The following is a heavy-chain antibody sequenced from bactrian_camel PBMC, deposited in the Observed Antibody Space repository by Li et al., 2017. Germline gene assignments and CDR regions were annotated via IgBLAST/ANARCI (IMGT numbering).Heavy chain of an antibody. CDR2: ICLGGRST. J-gene: IGHJ4*01. V-gene: IGHV3S1*01. D-gene: IGHD2*01. CDR1: GYTIGTGC. Sequence: HVQLVESGGGSVQTGGSLRLSCAASGYTIGTGCTGWFRQAPGKEREGVVGICLGGRSTTYADSVKGRFTVSQDSAKNKMYLQMNSLRSDDTAMYYCAAQRPGYYTTGVPVEAVFHYWGQGTQVTVS. CDR3: AAQRPGYYTTGVPVEAVFHY.